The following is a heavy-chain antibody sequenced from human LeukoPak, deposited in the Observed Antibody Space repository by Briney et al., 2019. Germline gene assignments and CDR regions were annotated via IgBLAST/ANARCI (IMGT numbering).Heavy chain of an antibody. J-gene: IGHJ5*02. CDR3: ARERLAARRDWFDP. V-gene: IGHV1-8*01. CDR2: MNPNGGNT. CDR1: GYTFTSYD. D-gene: IGHD6-13*01. Sequence: EASVTVSFTASGYTFTSYDINWVRQAPGQGLEWMGWMNPNGGNTGYAQKFQGRVTMTRNTSISTAYMELSSLRSEDTAVYYCARERLAARRDWFDPWGQGTLVTVSS.